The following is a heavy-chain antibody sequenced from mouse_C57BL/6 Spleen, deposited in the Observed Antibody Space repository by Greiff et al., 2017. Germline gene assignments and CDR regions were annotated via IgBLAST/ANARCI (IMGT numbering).Heavy chain of an antibody. Sequence: EVQLVESGGGLVQPKGSLKLSCAASGFSFNTYAMNWVRQAPGKGLEWVARIRSKSNNYATYYAASVKDRFTISRDDSESMLYLQMNNLKAEDTAMYYCVRHPYYGSRYWYFDVWGTGTTVTVSS. J-gene: IGHJ1*03. CDR3: VRHPYYGSRYWYFDV. CDR2: IRSKSNNYAT. CDR1: GFSFNTYA. V-gene: IGHV10-1*01. D-gene: IGHD1-1*01.